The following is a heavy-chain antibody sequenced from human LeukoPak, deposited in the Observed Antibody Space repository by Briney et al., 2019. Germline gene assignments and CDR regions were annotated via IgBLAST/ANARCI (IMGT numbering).Heavy chain of an antibody. V-gene: IGHV3-23*01. D-gene: IGHD3-10*01. CDR2: IIGSGGST. CDR1: GFTFSSYG. J-gene: IGHJ5*02. CDR3: AKLASYGSGTPNWFDP. Sequence: PGGSLRLSCAASGFTFSSYGMSWVRQAAGKGLEWGSAIIGSGGSTYHPAAVKGPFTNSRDNSKTTLYLQMNSLRAEDTAVYYCAKLASYGSGTPNWFDPWGQGTLVTVSS.